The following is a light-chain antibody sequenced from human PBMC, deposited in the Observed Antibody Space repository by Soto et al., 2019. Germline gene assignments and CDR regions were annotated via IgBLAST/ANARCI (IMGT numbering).Light chain of an antibody. CDR3: QQCYNWHT. J-gene: IGKJ2*01. CDR1: QSVGTK. V-gene: IGKV3-15*01. CDR2: DAS. Sequence: ETVMTQSPATLSVSPGERATLSCRASQSVGTKMAWYQHKPGQAPRLLIYDASTRATGIPARFSGSGSGTEFTLTIRSLQSEDFVVYFCQQCYNWHTYGQGPKLEIK.